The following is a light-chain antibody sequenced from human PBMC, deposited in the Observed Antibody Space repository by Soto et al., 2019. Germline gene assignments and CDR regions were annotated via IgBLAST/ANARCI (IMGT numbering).Light chain of an antibody. V-gene: IGLV2-14*01. CDR3: SSYTSTITRIV. CDR2: EVT. Sequence: QSALTQPASVSGSPGQSITISCTGTSSDIGSYRYVSWYQQHPGKAPKLMISEVTHRPSGVSNRFSGSKSGNTASLTISGLQPEDEADYYRSSYTSTITRIVFGTGTKLTVL. CDR1: SSDIGSYRY. J-gene: IGLJ1*01.